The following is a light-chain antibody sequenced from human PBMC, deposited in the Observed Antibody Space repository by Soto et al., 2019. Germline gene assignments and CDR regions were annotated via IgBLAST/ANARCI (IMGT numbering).Light chain of an antibody. CDR1: SSDVGGYNY. J-gene: IGLJ2*01. V-gene: IGLV2-14*01. CDR2: DVS. Sequence: QSALTQPASVSGSPGQSTTISCTGTSSDVGGYNYVSWYQQHPGKAPKLMIYDVSNRPSGVSNRFSGSKSGNTASLTISGLQAEDEADYYCSSYTSSSTRRVFGGGTKVTVL. CDR3: SSYTSSSTRRV.